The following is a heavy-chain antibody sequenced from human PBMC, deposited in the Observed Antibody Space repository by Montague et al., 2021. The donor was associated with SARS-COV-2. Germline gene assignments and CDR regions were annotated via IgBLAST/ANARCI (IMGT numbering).Heavy chain of an antibody. J-gene: IGHJ4*02. V-gene: IGHV4-34*01. Sequence: SETLSLTCTVYRGSISGYYWTWIRQPPGKGLEWIGVINHNGGANYNPSLKSRVTISLDTSKNHFSLKLRSVTAADTAVYYCARGYCSSTSCYRSLDYWGQGTLVTVSS. D-gene: IGHD2-2*01. CDR3: ARGYCSSTSCYRSLDY. CDR2: INHNGGA. CDR1: RGSISGYY.